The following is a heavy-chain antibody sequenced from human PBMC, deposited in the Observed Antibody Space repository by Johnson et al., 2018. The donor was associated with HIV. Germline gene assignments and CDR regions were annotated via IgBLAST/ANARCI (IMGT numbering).Heavy chain of an antibody. CDR3: AKDIVVMAEYLDDAFDI. CDR1: RFTFSSYA. D-gene: IGHD2-8*01. J-gene: IGHJ3*02. Sequence: QVQLVESGGGVVQPGRSLRLSCAASRFTFSSYAMHWVRQAPGKGLEWVTVISHDGSNKYYADSVKGRFTISRDNSKNTLYLQMNSLRAEDTAVYYCAKDIVVMAEYLDDAFDIWGQGTRVTVSS. V-gene: IGHV3-30-3*01. CDR2: ISHDGSNK.